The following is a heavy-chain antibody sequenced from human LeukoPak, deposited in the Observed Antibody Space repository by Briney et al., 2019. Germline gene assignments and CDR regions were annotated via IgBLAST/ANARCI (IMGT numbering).Heavy chain of an antibody. V-gene: IGHV3-30*03. CDR3: ALSSVRGAYGMDV. CDR2: ISYDGSNK. CDR1: GFTLSSHA. J-gene: IGHJ6*02. Sequence: PGGSLRLSCAASGFTLSSHAMSWVRQAPGKGLEWVAVISYDGSNKYYADSVKGRFTISRDNSKNTLYLQMNSLRAEDTAVYYCALSSVRGAYGMDVWGQGTTVTVSS. D-gene: IGHD3-10*01.